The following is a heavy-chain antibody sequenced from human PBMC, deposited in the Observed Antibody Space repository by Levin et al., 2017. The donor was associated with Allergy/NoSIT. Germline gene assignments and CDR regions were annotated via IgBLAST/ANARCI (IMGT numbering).Heavy chain of an antibody. J-gene: IGHJ6*02. D-gene: IGHD5-18*01. CDR3: ARDAPVDTAKWAYGMDV. CDR2: ISAYNANT. CDR1: GYTFTSYG. Sequence: ASVKVSCKASGYTFTSYGISWVRQAPGQGLEWMGWISAYNANTNYAQKLQGRVTMTTDTSTNTGYMDLRSLTSDDTAVYYCARDAPVDTAKWAYGMDVWGQGTTVTVSS. V-gene: IGHV1-18*01.